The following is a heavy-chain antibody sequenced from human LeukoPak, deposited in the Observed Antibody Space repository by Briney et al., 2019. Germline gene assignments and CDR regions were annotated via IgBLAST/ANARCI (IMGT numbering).Heavy chain of an antibody. D-gene: IGHD3-9*01. V-gene: IGHV3-21*01. CDR2: ISSSSSYI. Sequence: GGSLRLSCAASGFTFSSYSMNWVRQAPGKGLEWVSSISSSSSYIYYADSVKGRFTISRDNAKNPLYLQMNSLRAEDTAVYYCARSGFNILTGYYPDYWGQGTLVTVSS. CDR3: ARSGFNILTGYYPDY. CDR1: GFTFSSYS. J-gene: IGHJ4*02.